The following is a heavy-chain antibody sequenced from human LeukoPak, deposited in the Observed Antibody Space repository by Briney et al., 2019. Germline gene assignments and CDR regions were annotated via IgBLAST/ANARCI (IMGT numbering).Heavy chain of an antibody. J-gene: IGHJ3*02. Sequence: SETLSLTCSVAGGSISGYYWTWIRQPAGKGLEWIGRVYTSGSTHYNPSLKTRLTMSVDTSKNQFSLKLSSVTAADTAVYYCARTDGLLLNAFDIWGQGTMVTVSS. V-gene: IGHV4-4*07. CDR3: ARTDGLLLNAFDI. D-gene: IGHD3-22*01. CDR2: VYTSGST. CDR1: GGSISGYY.